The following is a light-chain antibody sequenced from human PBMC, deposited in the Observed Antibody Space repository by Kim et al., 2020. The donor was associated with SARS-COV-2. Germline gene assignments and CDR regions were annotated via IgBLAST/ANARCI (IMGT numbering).Light chain of an antibody. CDR2: QDN. CDR3: QAWDSRIVV. V-gene: IGLV3-1*01. CDR1: KLGDKY. Sequence: VSPGQTASITCSGDKLGDKYACWYQQKPGQAPVVVIYQDNRRPSGIPERFSGSNSGNTATLTISGTQAMDEADYYCQAWDSRIVVFGGGTQLTVL. J-gene: IGLJ2*01.